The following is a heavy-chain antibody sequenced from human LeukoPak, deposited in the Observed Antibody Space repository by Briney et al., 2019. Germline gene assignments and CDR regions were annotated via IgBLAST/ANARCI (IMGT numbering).Heavy chain of an antibody. Sequence: ASVKVSCKASGYTFTSYDINWVRQATGQGLEWMGWMNPNSGNTGYAQKFQGRVTITRNTSISTAYMELSSLRSEDTAVYYCARAVGIGYDSSGYSDFDYWGQGTLVTVSS. J-gene: IGHJ4*02. CDR2: MNPNSGNT. D-gene: IGHD3-22*01. V-gene: IGHV1-8*01. CDR3: ARAVGIGYDSSGYSDFDY. CDR1: GYTFTSYD.